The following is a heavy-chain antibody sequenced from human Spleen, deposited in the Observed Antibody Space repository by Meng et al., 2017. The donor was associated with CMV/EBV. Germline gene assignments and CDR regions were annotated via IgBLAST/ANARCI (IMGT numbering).Heavy chain of an antibody. CDR3: ARTYSSGWYDY. D-gene: IGHD6-19*01. CDR2: ITSSSTR. V-gene: IGHV3-48*04. Sequence: GESLKISCAASGFTFSTYSMNWVRQAPGKGLEWVSYITSSSTRYYADSVKGRFTISRDNAKNSLYLQMNSLRAEDTALYYCARTYSSGWYDYWGQGTLVTVSS. J-gene: IGHJ4*02. CDR1: GFTFSTYS.